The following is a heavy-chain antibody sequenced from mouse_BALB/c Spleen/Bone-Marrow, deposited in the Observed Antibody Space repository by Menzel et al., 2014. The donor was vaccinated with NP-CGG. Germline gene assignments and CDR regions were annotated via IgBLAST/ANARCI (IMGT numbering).Heavy chain of an antibody. CDR2: ISNTGNYT. CDR3: ARQGDGYYDY. Sequence: DVKLVESGGGLVKPGGSLKLSCAASGFTFSSYAMSWVRQTPEKRLEWVATISNTGNYTYYPDSVKGRFTISRDNAKNTLYLRMSSLRSEDTALYYCARQGDGYYDYWGQGTTLTVSS. J-gene: IGHJ2*01. D-gene: IGHD2-3*01. V-gene: IGHV5-9-3*01. CDR1: GFTFSSYA.